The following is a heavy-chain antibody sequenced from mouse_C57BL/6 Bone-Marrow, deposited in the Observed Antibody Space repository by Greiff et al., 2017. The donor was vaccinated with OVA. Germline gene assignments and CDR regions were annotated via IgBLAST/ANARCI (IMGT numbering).Heavy chain of an antibody. D-gene: IGHD1-1*02. Sequence: QVHLQQSGPELVKPGASGRISCKASGSGFTGYYIHWVKQRPGQGLGGMGWIFPGSGNTKYNGKFKGKATLTADTSSSTAYMQLSSLTSEDSAVYYCARGWCLDYWGQGTTLTVSS. V-gene: IGHV1-66*01. J-gene: IGHJ2*01. CDR2: IFPGSGNT. CDR3: ARGWCLDY. CDR1: GSGFTGYY.